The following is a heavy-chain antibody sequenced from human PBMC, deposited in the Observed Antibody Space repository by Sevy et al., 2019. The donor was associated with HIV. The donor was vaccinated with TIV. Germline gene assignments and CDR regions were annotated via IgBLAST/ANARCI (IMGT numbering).Heavy chain of an antibody. CDR2: IIPVYGTT. V-gene: IGHV1-69*13. CDR3: ARDMTCGGDCYYFDN. CDR1: GDTFRKYV. D-gene: IGHD2-21*02. Sequence: APVKVSCKASGDTFRKYVISWVRQAPGQGLEWMGGIIPVYGTTNYAQKFQARVTFTADASTSTVYMELSRLRSEDTAVYYCARDMTCGGDCYYFDNWGQRTLVTVSS. J-gene: IGHJ4*02.